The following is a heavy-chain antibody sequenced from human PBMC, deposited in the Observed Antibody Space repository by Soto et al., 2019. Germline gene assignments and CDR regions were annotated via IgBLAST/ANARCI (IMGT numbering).Heavy chain of an antibody. CDR3: ARDTYSGYDFGL. Sequence: PSETLSLTCSVSGASVAGGSYYWSWVRQPPGKGLEWIGYIRSTGRPFYNPSLPSRGTISADTSKNQLSLQLTSGTAADTAVYYCARDTYSGYDFGLWGQGTLVTVSS. V-gene: IGHV4-30-4*01. D-gene: IGHD5-12*01. J-gene: IGHJ5*02. CDR1: GASVAGGSYY. CDR2: IRSTGRP.